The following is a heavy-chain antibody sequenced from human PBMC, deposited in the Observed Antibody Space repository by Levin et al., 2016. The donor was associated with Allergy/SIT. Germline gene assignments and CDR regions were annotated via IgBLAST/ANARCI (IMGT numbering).Heavy chain of an antibody. CDR1: GFTLSLYW. Sequence: GGSLRLSCEASGFTLSLYWMHWVRQAPGKGLEWVSCSSKDGTKTTYADSVKGRFTVSRDNARNTLYLQMNSLRGDDTAVYRCVRAMIGPYTLAIEYWGQELPVTVSS. CDR3: VRAMIGPYTLAIEY. V-gene: IGHV3-74*03. D-gene: IGHD3-16*01. CDR2: SSKDGTKT. J-gene: IGHJ4*02.